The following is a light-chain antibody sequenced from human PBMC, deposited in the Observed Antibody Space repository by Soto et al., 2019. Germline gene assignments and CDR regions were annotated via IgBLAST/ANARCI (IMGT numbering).Light chain of an antibody. CDR3: QQYKNWPFT. CDR2: GAS. CDR1: QRVSSSY. Sequence: IVLTQSPGTLSLFLGERANLPCRASQRVSSSYLAWYQQKPGQAPRLLIYGASSRATGIPDRFSGSGSGTDFTLTISRLEPEDFAVYYCQQYKNWPFTFGPGTKVDIK. J-gene: IGKJ3*01. V-gene: IGKV3-20*01.